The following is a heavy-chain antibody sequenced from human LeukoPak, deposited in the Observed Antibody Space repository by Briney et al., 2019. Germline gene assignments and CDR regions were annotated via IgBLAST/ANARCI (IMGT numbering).Heavy chain of an antibody. J-gene: IGHJ4*02. CDR2: IRYDGTNK. CDR1: GFTFSSYG. V-gene: IGHV3-30*02. D-gene: IGHD6-19*01. CDR3: ARNGWGLYSAYYFDY. Sequence: GGSLRLSCAASGFTFSSYGMHWVRQAPGKGLEWVAFIRYDGTNKYYADSVKGRFTISRDNSKNTLYLQMNSLRAEDTAVYYCARNGWGLYSAYYFDYWGQGTLVTVSS.